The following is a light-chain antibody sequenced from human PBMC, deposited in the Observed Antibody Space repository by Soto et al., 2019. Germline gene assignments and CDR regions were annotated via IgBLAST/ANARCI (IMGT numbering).Light chain of an antibody. CDR2: CAS. J-gene: IGKJ1*01. Sequence: TQYTDTVSLSPREIAALSCRSRQNFGSSYLAWYQQKPGQPPRLLIYCASTMATGIPARFSGSGSGTEFTLTISSLQSVDFAVYSCQQYNNWPWTFGQGTKVDIK. V-gene: IGKV3-15*01. CDR1: QNFGSSY. CDR3: QQYNNWPWT.